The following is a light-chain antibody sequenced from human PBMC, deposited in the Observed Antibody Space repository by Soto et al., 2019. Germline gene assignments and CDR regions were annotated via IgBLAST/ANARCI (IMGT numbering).Light chain of an antibody. V-gene: IGKV1-5*03. CDR2: KAS. CDR1: QSISSW. Sequence: DIQMTQSPSTLSASVGDRVTMTCRASQSISSWLAWYQQKPGKAPKLLIYKASSLESGVPSRFSGSGSATEFTLTISSLHPDDFATYYCQQYNSYPWTFGQGTKVEI. J-gene: IGKJ1*01. CDR3: QQYNSYPWT.